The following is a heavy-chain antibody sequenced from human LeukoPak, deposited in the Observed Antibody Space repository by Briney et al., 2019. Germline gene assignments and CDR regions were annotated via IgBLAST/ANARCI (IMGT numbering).Heavy chain of an antibody. D-gene: IGHD3-9*01. V-gene: IGHV4-39*01. CDR3: ARHVTIFWAGDAFDI. CDR2: INHSGST. J-gene: IGHJ3*02. Sequence: SETLSLTCTVSGGSISSSSYYWSWIRQPPGKGLEWIGEINHSGSTNYNPSLKSRVTISVDTSKNQSSLKLSSVTAADTAVYYCARHVTIFWAGDAFDIWGQGTMVTVSS. CDR1: GGSISSSSYY.